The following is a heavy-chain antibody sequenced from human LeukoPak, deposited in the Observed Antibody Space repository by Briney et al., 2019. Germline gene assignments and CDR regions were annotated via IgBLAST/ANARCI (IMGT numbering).Heavy chain of an antibody. Sequence: SETLSFTCTVSGGSISSYYWSWIRQPPGKGLEWIGYIYYSGSTNYNPSLKSRVTISVDTSKNQFSLKLSSVTAADTAVYYCASIDYDSTGPSPGDYWGQGTLVTVSS. V-gene: IGHV4-59*01. D-gene: IGHD3-22*01. CDR1: GGSISSYY. CDR2: IYYSGST. J-gene: IGHJ4*02. CDR3: ASIDYDSTGPSPGDY.